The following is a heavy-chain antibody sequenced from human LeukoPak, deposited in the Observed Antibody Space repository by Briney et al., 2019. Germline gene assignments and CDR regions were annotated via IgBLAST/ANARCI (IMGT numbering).Heavy chain of an antibody. V-gene: IGHV1-2*02. Sequence: GASVTVSCKASGYTFTDYYMHWVRQAPGQGLEWMGWINPNSGGTNYAQKFQGRVTMTRDTSISTAYMELSRLRSDDTAVYYCARGVWCSGGSGSCFFDYWGQGTLVTVSS. CDR2: INPNSGGT. CDR1: GYTFTDYY. CDR3: ARGVWCSGGSGSCFFDY. D-gene: IGHD3-10*01. J-gene: IGHJ4*02.